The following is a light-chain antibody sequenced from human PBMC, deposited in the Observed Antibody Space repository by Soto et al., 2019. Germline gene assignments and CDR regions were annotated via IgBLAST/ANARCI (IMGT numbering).Light chain of an antibody. CDR1: QSFSNY. V-gene: IGKV1-39*01. CDR3: QQSYSIPFT. J-gene: IGKJ3*01. Sequence: DIQMTQSPSSLSASVGDRVTITCRASQSFSNYLNWYQQKPGKAPRLLIYAASSLQSGVPSRFSGSASGTDFTLTISSLQPEDFATYYCQQSYSIPFTFGPGTKVGI. CDR2: AAS.